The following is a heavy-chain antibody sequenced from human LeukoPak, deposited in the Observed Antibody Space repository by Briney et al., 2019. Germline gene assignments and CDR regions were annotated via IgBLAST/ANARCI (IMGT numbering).Heavy chain of an antibody. CDR1: GVTFSIYA. Sequence: GGTLRLSCAVSGVTFSIYAMSGVPDAPGKGLECVSAISGSGGSTYYADSVRGRFTFPRANSKNTLYRQMNSRRAEATAVYYFATSIYLKDHSGYDEDFDFWGKGTLVTVSS. CDR2: ISGSGGST. J-gene: IGHJ4*02. D-gene: IGHD5-12*01. V-gene: IGHV3-23*01. CDR3: ATSIYLKDHSGYDEDFDF.